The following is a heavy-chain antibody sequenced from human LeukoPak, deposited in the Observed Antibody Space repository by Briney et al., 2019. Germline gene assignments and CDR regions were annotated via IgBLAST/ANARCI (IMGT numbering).Heavy chain of an antibody. Sequence: SSVKVSCKASGYTFTSYDINWVRQATGQGLEWMGWMNPNSGNTGSAQRFQGRITMTRDTSISTAYMELSSLRSEDTAVYYCARGPLVRLPSSFDPWGQGTLVTVSS. J-gene: IGHJ5*02. V-gene: IGHV1-8*01. CDR3: ARGPLVRLPSSFDP. CDR2: MNPNSGNT. CDR1: GYTFTSYD. D-gene: IGHD3-16*02.